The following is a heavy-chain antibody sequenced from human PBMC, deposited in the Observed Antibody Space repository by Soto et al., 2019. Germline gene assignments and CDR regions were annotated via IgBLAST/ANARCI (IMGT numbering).Heavy chain of an antibody. CDR3: ARAGHSSSWSPFDY. V-gene: IGHV4-31*03. D-gene: IGHD6-13*01. Sequence: SETLSLTCTVSGGSISSGGYYWTWIRQHPGKGLEWTGYIYYSGSTYYNPSLKSRVTISVDTSKNQFSLKLSSVTAADTAVYYCARAGHSSSWSPFDYWGQGTLVTVSS. CDR2: IYYSGST. J-gene: IGHJ4*02. CDR1: GGSISSGGYY.